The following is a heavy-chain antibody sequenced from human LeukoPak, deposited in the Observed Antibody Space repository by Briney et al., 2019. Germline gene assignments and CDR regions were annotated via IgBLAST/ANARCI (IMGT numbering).Heavy chain of an antibody. CDR3: TRRQGCSSTSCPPDS. Sequence: GESLKISCRGSGYSYTTYWIGWVRQMPGKGLEWMGIIYPGDSDTRYSPSFQGQVTMSADKSINTAYLQWSSLKASDTAMYYCTRRQGCSSTSCPPDSWGQGTLVTVSS. CDR2: IYPGDSDT. CDR1: GYSYTTYW. J-gene: IGHJ4*02. D-gene: IGHD2-2*01. V-gene: IGHV5-51*01.